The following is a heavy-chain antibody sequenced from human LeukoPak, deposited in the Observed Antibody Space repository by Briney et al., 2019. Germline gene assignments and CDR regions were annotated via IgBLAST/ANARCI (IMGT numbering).Heavy chain of an antibody. V-gene: IGHV3-30*04. J-gene: IGHJ4*02. CDR3: ATDIVVVVAATSPPDY. Sequence: GGSLRLSCAASGFTFSSYAMHWVRQAPGKGLEWVAVISYDGSNKYYADSVKGRFTISRDNSKNTLYLQMNSLRAEDTAVYYCATDIVVVVAATSPPDYWGQGTLVTVSS. D-gene: IGHD2-15*01. CDR2: ISYDGSNK. CDR1: GFTFSSYA.